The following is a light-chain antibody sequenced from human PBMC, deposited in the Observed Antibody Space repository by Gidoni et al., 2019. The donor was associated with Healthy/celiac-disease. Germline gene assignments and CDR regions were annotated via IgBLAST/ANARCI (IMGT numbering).Light chain of an antibody. J-gene: IGLJ3*02. CDR2: GNS. CDR1: SSNIGAGYD. Sequence: QSVLTHPPSVSGAPGQRATISCTGTSSNIGAGYDVHWYQQLPGTAPKLPIYGNSHRPSGVPDRFSGSKSGTSASRAITGLQAEDEADYYCQSYDSSSWVFGGGTKLTVL. V-gene: IGLV1-40*01. CDR3: QSYDSSSWV.